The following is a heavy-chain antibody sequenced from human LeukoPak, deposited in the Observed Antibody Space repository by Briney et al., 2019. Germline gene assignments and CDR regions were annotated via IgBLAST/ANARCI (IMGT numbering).Heavy chain of an antibody. V-gene: IGHV1-18*01. Sequence: GASVKVSCQASGYTFTSSGISWVRQAPGQGLEWMGWISAYNGNPNYAQKLQGRVTMTTATSTSTAYIELRSLRPDDTAVYYCARFRNWGFAFGDYWGQGTLVTVSS. CDR2: ISAYNGNP. CDR1: GYTFTSSG. D-gene: IGHD7-27*01. J-gene: IGHJ4*02. CDR3: ARFRNWGFAFGDY.